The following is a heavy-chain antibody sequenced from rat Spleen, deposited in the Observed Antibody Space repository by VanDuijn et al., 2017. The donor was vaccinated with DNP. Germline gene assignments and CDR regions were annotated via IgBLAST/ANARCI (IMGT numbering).Heavy chain of an antibody. CDR3: VTRGTGSDNWFAY. D-gene: IGHD5-1*01. Sequence: EVKLVESGGGLVQPGRSLKLSCAASGLNFNDYWMGWVRQAPGMGLEWIGEIKGDSTIINHNPSLKDRFTISRDNVQNSLYLQMNNLGSEDAATYYCVTRGTGSDNWFAYWGQGTLVTVSS. CDR2: IKGDSTII. V-gene: IGHV4-2*01. J-gene: IGHJ3*01. CDR1: GLNFNDYW.